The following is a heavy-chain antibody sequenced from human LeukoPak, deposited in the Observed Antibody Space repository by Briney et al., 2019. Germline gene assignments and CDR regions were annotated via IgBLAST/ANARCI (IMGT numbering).Heavy chain of an antibody. CDR3: ARVRDESRSYYVPLAY. V-gene: IGHV3-48*03. Sequence: GGSLRLSCAVSGFTFSSFEMHWVRQAPGKGLEWVAYISATGRIIYYAESVKGRFTISRDIAKNSLYLQMNSLRAEDTAIYYCARVRDESRSYYVPLAYWGQGTLVTVSS. CDR2: ISATGRII. CDR1: GFTFSSFE. D-gene: IGHD3-22*01. J-gene: IGHJ4*02.